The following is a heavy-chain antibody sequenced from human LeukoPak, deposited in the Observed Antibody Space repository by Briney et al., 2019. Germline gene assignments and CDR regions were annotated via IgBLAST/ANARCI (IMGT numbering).Heavy chain of an antibody. CDR1: GGTFSSYT. D-gene: IGHD2-2*01. Sequence: SVKVSCKASGGTFSSYTISWVRQAPGQGLEWMGRIIPILGIANYAQKFQGRVTITADKSTSTAYMELSSLRSEDTAVYYCARGLPPWVVVPAADHDAFDIWGQGTMVTVSS. V-gene: IGHV1-69*02. CDR2: IIPILGIA. CDR3: ARGLPPWVVVPAADHDAFDI. J-gene: IGHJ3*02.